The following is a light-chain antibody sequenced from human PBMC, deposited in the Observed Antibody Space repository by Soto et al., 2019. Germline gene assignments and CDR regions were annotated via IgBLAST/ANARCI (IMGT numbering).Light chain of an antibody. CDR1: QGFGSY. CDR3: QQLNSYPIT. CDR2: GAS. V-gene: IGKV1-9*01. Sequence: DIQLTQSPSFLSASVGDTVTITCRASQGFGSYLAWYQQKPGKAPKLLIYGASTLQTGVPSRFSGSGSGTEFTLTISSLQPEDFATYYCQQLNSYPITFGQGTRLEIK. J-gene: IGKJ5*01.